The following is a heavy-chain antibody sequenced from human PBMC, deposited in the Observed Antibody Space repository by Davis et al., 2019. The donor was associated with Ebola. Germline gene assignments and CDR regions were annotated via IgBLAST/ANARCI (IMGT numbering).Heavy chain of an antibody. J-gene: IGHJ2*01. CDR3: ARARFGDHVFDL. Sequence: GESLKISCAASGFTFRSYDMHWVRQRPGKGPEGVSAIGAAGDTYYSASVKGRFTLSRENAKNSLYLQMNSLTVGDTAVYYCARARFGDHVFDLWGRGTLVTVSS. D-gene: IGHD3-10*01. V-gene: IGHV3-13*01. CDR2: IGAAGDT. CDR1: GFTFRSYD.